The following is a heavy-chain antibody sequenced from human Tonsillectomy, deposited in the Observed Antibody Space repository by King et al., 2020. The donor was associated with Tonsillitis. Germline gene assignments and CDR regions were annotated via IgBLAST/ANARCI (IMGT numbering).Heavy chain of an antibody. D-gene: IGHD6-13*01. CDR2: IYHTGST. CDR1: SDSISNYY. V-gene: IGHV4-59*01. J-gene: IGHJ4*02. Sequence: VQLQESGPGLVKPSETLSLTCTVSSDSISNYYWHWIRQPPGKGLEWIAFIYHTGSTSYNPPLKSRVTKSIDTSKNQFSLILNSVTSADTAVDDGAREYSSFDYWGRGHPVTVSS. CDR3: AREYSSFDY.